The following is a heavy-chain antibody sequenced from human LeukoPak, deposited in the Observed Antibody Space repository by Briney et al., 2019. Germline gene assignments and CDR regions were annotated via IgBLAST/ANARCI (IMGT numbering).Heavy chain of an antibody. Sequence: GESLKISCKGSGYSFTSYWIGWVRQMPGKGLEWMGIIYPGDSDIRYSPSFQGQVTIPADKFISTAYLQWTSLKASDSAMYYCARSARIAARQPGGYFDYWGQGTLVTVSS. J-gene: IGHJ4*02. V-gene: IGHV5-51*01. D-gene: IGHD6-6*01. CDR1: GYSFTSYW. CDR2: IYPGDSDI. CDR3: ARSARIAARQPGGYFDY.